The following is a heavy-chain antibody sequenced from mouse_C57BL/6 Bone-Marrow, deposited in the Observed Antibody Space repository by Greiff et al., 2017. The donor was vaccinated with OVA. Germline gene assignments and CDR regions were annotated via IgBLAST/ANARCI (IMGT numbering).Heavy chain of an antibody. Sequence: QVQLKQSGAELARPGASVKMSCKASGYTFTSYTMHWVKQRPGQGLEWIGYINPSSGYTKYNQKFKDKATLTADKSSSTAYMQLSSLTSEDSAVYYCARWDYDGRFAYWGQGTLVTVSA. D-gene: IGHD2-4*01. CDR1: GYTFTSYT. J-gene: IGHJ3*01. V-gene: IGHV1-4*01. CDR3: ARWDYDGRFAY. CDR2: INPSSGYT.